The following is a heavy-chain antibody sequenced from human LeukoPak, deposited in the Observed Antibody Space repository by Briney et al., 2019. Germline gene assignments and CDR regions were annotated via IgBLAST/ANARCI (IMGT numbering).Heavy chain of an antibody. CDR2: ISSNGGST. CDR3: VKTGHYDFPAGEDY. CDR1: GFTFSSYA. J-gene: IGHJ4*02. Sequence: GGSLRLSCVVSGFTFSSYAMHWVRQAPGKGLEYVSAISSNGGSTYYADSVKGRFTISRDNSKNTLYLQMSSLRAEDTAVYYCVKTGHYDFPAGEDYWGQGTLVTVSS. D-gene: IGHD3-3*01. V-gene: IGHV3-64D*06.